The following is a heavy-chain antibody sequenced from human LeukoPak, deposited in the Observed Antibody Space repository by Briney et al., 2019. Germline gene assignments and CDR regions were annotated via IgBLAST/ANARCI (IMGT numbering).Heavy chain of an antibody. CDR2: ISYDGSNK. J-gene: IGHJ4*02. V-gene: IGHV3-30-3*01. CDR3: APIAATGSFDY. Sequence: PGGSLRLSCAASGFTFSSYAMHWVRQAPGKGLEWVAVISYDGSNKYYADSVKGRFTISRDNSKNTLYLQMNSLRAEGTAVYYCAPIAATGSFDYWGQGTLVTVSS. CDR1: GFTFSSYA. D-gene: IGHD2-15*01.